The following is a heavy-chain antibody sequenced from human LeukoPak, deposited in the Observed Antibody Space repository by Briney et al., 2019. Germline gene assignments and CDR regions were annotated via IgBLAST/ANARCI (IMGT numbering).Heavy chain of an antibody. CDR2: IKSKTDGGTT. V-gene: IGHV3-15*01. J-gene: IGHJ4*02. CDR3: TTDSNYYDSSGYHYYFDY. CDR1: GFTFSSYA. Sequence: GRSLRISCAASGFTFSSYAMHWVRQAPGKGLEWVGRIKSKTDGGTTDYAAPVKGRFTISRDDSKNTLYLQMNSLKTEDTAVYYCTTDSNYYDSSGYHYYFDYWGQGTLVTVSS. D-gene: IGHD3-22*01.